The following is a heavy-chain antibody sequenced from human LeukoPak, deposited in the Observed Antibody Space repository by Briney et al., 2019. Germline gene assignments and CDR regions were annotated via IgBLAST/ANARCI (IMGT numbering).Heavy chain of an antibody. CDR3: ARDPSSGYYPYNWFDP. CDR1: GGSISSYY. V-gene: IGHV4-59*12. D-gene: IGHD3-22*01. CDR2: ISYGENT. Sequence: SETLSLTCTVSGGSISSYYWSWIRQPPGKGLEWIGYISYGENTNYNPSLKSRVTISVDTSKNQFSLKRSSVTAADTAVYYCARDPSSGYYPYNWFDPWGQGTLVTVSS. J-gene: IGHJ5*02.